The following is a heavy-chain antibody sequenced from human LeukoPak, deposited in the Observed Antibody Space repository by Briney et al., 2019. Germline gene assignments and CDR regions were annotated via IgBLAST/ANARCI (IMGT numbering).Heavy chain of an antibody. CDR2: MNPDSGNT. CDR3: ARGQGYSNSHHDY. Sequence: ASVKVSCKAYGYTFTSYDINWVRQATGQGLEWMGWMNPDSGNTGYAQKFQGRVTMTRDTSISTAYMELSSLRSEDTAVYYCARGQGYSNSHHDYWGQGTLVTVSS. D-gene: IGHD6-6*01. J-gene: IGHJ4*02. V-gene: IGHV1-8*01. CDR1: GYTFTSYD.